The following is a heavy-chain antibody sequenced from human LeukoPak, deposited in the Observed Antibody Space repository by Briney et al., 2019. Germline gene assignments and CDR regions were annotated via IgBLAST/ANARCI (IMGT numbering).Heavy chain of an antibody. V-gene: IGHV4-4*07. CDR3: AGDRGGSSPTLDY. CDR2: IYFGGST. CDR1: GDSISSFY. J-gene: IGHJ4*02. D-gene: IGHD2-15*01. Sequence: KPSETLSLTCNVSGDSISSFYWNWIRQSAGKGLEWIGRIYFGGSTYSSPSLKSRVTMSLDTSKNQFSLKLSSVTAADTAVYYCAGDRGGSSPTLDYWGQGTLVTVSS.